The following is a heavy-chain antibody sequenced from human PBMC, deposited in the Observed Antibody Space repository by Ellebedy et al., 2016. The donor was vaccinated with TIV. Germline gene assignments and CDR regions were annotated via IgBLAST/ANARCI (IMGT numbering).Heavy chain of an antibody. J-gene: IGHJ2*01. CDR1: GYTFTSYY. V-gene: IGHV1-46*01. CDR3: ARDLNSGYYQAGENWYFDL. Sequence: ASVKVSCXASGYTFTSYYMHWVRQAPGQGLEWMGIINPSGGSTSYAQKFQGRVTMTRDTSTSTVYMELSSLRSEDTAVYYCARDLNSGYYQAGENWYFDLWGRGTLVTVSS. D-gene: IGHD3-22*01. CDR2: INPSGGST.